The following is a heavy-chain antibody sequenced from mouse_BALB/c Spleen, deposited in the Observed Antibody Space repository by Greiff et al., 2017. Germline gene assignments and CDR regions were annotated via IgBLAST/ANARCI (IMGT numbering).Heavy chain of an antibody. CDR3: ARGTTVRGFAY. CDR2: IYPGNVNT. J-gene: IGHJ3*01. Sequence: QVQLQQSGPELVKPGASVRISCKASGYTFTSYYIHWVKQRPGQGLEWIGWIYPGNVNTKYNEKFKGKATLTADKSSSTAYMQLSSLTSEDSAVYFCARGTTVRGFAYWGQGTLVTVSA. V-gene: IGHV1S56*01. D-gene: IGHD1-1*01. CDR1: GYTFTSYY.